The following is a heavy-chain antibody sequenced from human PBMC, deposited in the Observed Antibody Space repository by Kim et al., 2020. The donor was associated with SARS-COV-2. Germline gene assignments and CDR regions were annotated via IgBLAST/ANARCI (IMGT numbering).Heavy chain of an antibody. CDR1: GFSFSDHD. CDR3: ARDGTPATVGYEGPLDY. Sequence: GGSLRLSCEVFGFSFSDHDMHWVRQAPGKGLEWVAVMSSDGYHEYYAGSVKGRFSISRDSSKKTMFLQMNNLTGADTAVYYCARDGTPATVGYEGPLDYWGQGTLVTVSS. V-gene: IGHV3-30*03. D-gene: IGHD3-16*01. J-gene: IGHJ4*02. CDR2: MSSDGYHE.